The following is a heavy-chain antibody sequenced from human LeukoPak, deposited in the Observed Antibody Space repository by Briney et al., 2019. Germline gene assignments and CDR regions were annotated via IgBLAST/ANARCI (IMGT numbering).Heavy chain of an antibody. CDR3: ARCSSGYSYGNYFDY. Sequence: GGSLRLSCAATGFTFSSYGMHWVRQAPGQGLEWVAVIWYDGSNKYYADSVKGRFTISRDNSKNTLHLQMNSLRAEDTAVYYCARCSSGYSYGNYFDYWGQGTLVTVSS. V-gene: IGHV3-33*01. CDR1: GFTFSSYG. J-gene: IGHJ4*02. D-gene: IGHD5-18*01. CDR2: IWYDGSNK.